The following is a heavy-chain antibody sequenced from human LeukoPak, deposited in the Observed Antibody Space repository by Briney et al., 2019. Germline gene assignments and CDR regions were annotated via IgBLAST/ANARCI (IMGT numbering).Heavy chain of an antibody. Sequence: ASVKVSCKASGYTFTSYDINWVRQATGQGLEWMGWMNPNSGNTGYAQKFQGRVTMTRNTSISTAYMELSSLRSEDTAVYYCASLGYDSSGYYYYGMDVWGQGTTVTVSS. J-gene: IGHJ6*02. D-gene: IGHD3-22*01. CDR2: MNPNSGNT. V-gene: IGHV1-8*01. CDR1: GYTFTSYD. CDR3: ASLGYDSSGYYYYGMDV.